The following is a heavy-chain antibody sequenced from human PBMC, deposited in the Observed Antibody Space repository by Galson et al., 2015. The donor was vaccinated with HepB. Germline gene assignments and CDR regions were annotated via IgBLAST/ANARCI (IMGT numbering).Heavy chain of an antibody. J-gene: IGHJ6*02. V-gene: IGHV3-33*01. CDR2: IWYDGSNK. D-gene: IGHD5-18*01. CDR3: ARSVDTAPARYYYGMDV. CDR1: GFTFSSYG. Sequence: SLRLSCSASGFTFSSYGMHWVRQAPGKGLEWVAVIWYDGSNKYYADSVKGRFTSPRDNSKTTLYLQMNSLRAEDTAVYYCARSVDTAPARYYYGMDVWGQGTTVTVSS.